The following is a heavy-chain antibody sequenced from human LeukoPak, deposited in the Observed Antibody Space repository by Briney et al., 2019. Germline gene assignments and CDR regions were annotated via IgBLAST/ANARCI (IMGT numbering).Heavy chain of an antibody. CDR2: IYYSGST. D-gene: IGHD3-9*01. CDR3: ARDMGGSLRYFDWSSAFDI. J-gene: IGHJ3*02. Sequence: SETLSLTCTVSGGSISSSSYYWGWIRQPPGKGPEWTGSIYYSGSTYYNPSLKSRVTISVDTSKNQFSLKLSSVTAADTAVYYCARDMGGSLRYFDWSSAFDIWGQGTMVTVSS. V-gene: IGHV4-39*07. CDR1: GGSISSSSYY.